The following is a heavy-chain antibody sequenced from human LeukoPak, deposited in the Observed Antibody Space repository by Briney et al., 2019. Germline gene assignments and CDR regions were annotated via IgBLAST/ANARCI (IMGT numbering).Heavy chain of an antibody. CDR2: ISYDGSNK. V-gene: IGHV3-30*03. J-gene: IGHJ5*02. Sequence: GGSLRLSCAASGFIFSSYGMHWVRQAPGKGLEWVAVISYDGSNKYYADSVKGRFTISRDNSKNTLYLQMNSLRAEDTAVYYCATAIAAAASSSWFDPWGQGTLVTVSS. CDR1: GFIFSSYG. D-gene: IGHD6-13*01. CDR3: ATAIAAAASSSWFDP.